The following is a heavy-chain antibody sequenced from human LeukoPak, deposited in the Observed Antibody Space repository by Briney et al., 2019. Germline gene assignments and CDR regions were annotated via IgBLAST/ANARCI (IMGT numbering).Heavy chain of an antibody. V-gene: IGHV1-2*02. CDR3: ARATYSSSSPPQY. CDR1: GYTFTGYY. Sequence: GASVKVSCKASGYTFTGYYMNWVRQAPGQGLEWMGWINPNSGGTNYAQKFQGRVTMTRDTSISTAYMELSRLRSDDTAVYYCARATYSSSSPPQYWGQGILVTVSS. D-gene: IGHD6-6*01. CDR2: INPNSGGT. J-gene: IGHJ4*02.